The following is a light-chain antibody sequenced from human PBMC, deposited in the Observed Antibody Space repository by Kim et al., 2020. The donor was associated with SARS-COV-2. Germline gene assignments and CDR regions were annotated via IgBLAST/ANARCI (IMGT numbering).Light chain of an antibody. CDR2: RNN. J-gene: IGLJ3*02. V-gene: IGLV1-47*01. Sequence: QSVLTQPPSASGTPGQRVTISCSGSSSNIGSNYVYWYQQIPRTAPKLLIYRNNQGPSGVPDRFSGSKSGTSASLAISGLRYAEEADYYCAVWYDSMSAWVFGGGTQLTVL. CDR1: SSNIGSNY. CDR3: AVWYDSMSAWV.